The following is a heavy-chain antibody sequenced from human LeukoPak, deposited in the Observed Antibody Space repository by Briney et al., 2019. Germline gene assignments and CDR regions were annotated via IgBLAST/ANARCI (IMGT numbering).Heavy chain of an antibody. D-gene: IGHD2-15*01. CDR2: ISGSGGST. CDR1: GFTFSSYA. Sequence: PGGSLRLSCAASGFTFSSYAMSWVRQAPGKGLEWVSAISGSGGSTYYADSVKGRFTISRDNPKNTLYLQMNSLRAEDTAVYYCAKDLATGVVAPWCYFDYWGQGTLVTVSS. J-gene: IGHJ4*02. CDR3: AKDLATGVVAPWCYFDY. V-gene: IGHV3-23*01.